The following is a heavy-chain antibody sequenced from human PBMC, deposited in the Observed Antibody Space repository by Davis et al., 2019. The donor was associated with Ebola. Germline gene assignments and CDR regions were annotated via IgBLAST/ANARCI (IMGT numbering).Heavy chain of an antibody. CDR3: ARNTWSSGFWFDP. V-gene: IGHV3-7*01. CDR1: GFSFRNYW. CDR2: IKEDGSQT. Sequence: PGGSLRLSCAASGFSFRNYWMSWVRQAPGKGLEWVANIKEDGSQTYYVDSVKGRFTISRDNANSSLFLQMHNLRVEDTAVYWCARNTWSSGFWFDPRGQGALVSVSS. D-gene: IGHD6-19*01. J-gene: IGHJ5*02.